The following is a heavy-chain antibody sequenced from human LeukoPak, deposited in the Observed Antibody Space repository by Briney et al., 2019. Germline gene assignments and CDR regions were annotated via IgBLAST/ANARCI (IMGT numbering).Heavy chain of an antibody. D-gene: IGHD3-3*01. CDR1: GYTFTSYD. J-gene: IGHJ5*02. CDR2: MNPNSGNT. CDR3: AAARPPVLRFLEWFQFDP. Sequence: EASVKVSCKASGYTFTSYDINWVRQATGQGLEWMGWMNPNSGNTGYAQKFQGRVTMTRNTSISTAYMELSSLRSEDTAVYYCAAARPPVLRFLEWFQFDPWGQGTLVTVSS. V-gene: IGHV1-8*01.